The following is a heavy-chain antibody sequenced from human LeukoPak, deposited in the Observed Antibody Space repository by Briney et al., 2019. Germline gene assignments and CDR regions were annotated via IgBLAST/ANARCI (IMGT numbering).Heavy chain of an antibody. CDR2: IYYSGST. CDR3: ARDASKWLRAFDI. CDR1: GGSISSGDYY. Sequence: PSQTLSLTCTVSGGSISSGDYYWSWIRRPPGKGLEWIGYIYYSGSTYYNPSLKSRVTISIDTSNNQFSLKLSSVTAADTAVYYCARDASKWLRAFDIWGQGTMVTVSS. J-gene: IGHJ3*02. D-gene: IGHD5-12*01. V-gene: IGHV4-30-4*08.